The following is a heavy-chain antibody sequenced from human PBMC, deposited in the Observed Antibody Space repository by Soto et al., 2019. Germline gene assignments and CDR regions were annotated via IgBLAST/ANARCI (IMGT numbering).Heavy chain of an antibody. D-gene: IGHD2-21*02. V-gene: IGHV3-48*02. CDR2: ISSSSSSI. CDR1: GFTFSTYS. J-gene: IGHJ4*02. Sequence: PGGSLRLSCVASGFTFSTYSMNWVRQAPGKGLEWVSTISSSSSSIYYADSVKGRFTISRDNAKNSLYLQMNSLRDEDTAVYYCARRDCGQYGQEEFDYWSQGTPVT. CDR3: ARRDCGQYGQEEFDY.